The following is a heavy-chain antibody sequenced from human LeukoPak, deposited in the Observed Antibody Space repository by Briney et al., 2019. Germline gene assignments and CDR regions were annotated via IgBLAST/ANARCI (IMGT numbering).Heavy chain of an antibody. CDR3: ARIDLFGYYDFWSGPIY. D-gene: IGHD3-3*01. CDR1: GYTFTSYG. Sequence: ASVKVSCKASGYTFTSYGISWVRQAPGQGLEWMGWISACNGNTNYAQKLQGRVTMTTDTSTSTAYMELRSLRSDDTAVYYCARIDLFGYYDFWSGPIYWGQGTLVTVSS. V-gene: IGHV1-18*01. J-gene: IGHJ4*02. CDR2: ISACNGNT.